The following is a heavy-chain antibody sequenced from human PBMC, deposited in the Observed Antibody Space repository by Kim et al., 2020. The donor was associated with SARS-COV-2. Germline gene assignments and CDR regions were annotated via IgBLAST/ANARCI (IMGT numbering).Heavy chain of an antibody. CDR3: ARDPTDILTGHDAFDI. CDR1: GFTVSSNY. Sequence: GGSLRLFCAASGFTVSSNYMSWVRQAPGKGLEWVSVIYSGGSTYYADSVKGRFTISRHNSKNTLYLQMNSLRAEDTAVYYCARDPTDILTGHDAFDIWGQGTMVTVSS. V-gene: IGHV3-53*04. CDR2: IYSGGST. D-gene: IGHD3-9*01. J-gene: IGHJ3*02.